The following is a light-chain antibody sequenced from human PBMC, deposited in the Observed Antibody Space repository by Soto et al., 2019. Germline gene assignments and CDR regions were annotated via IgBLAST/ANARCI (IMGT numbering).Light chain of an antibody. J-gene: IGLJ1*01. CDR3: NSYTSSSTRV. CDR2: EVS. CDR1: SSDVGAYDF. V-gene: IGLV2-14*03. Sequence: QSVLTQPASVSGAPGQSITISCTGTSSDVGAYDFVSWYQQHPDKAPKLMIYEVSNRPSGVSNRFSGSKSVNTPTLTISGLQAEDGAHYYCNSYTSSSTRVIGTGTMSPS.